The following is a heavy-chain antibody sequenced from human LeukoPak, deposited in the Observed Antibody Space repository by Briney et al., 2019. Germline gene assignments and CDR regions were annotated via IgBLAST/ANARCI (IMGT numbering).Heavy chain of an antibody. D-gene: IGHD6-13*01. CDR2: ISYDGSKK. J-gene: IGHJ3*02. V-gene: IGHV3-30-3*01. Sequence: AGGSLRLSCAASGFTFSSYAMHWVRQAPGKGLEWVAVISYDGSKKYYADSVKGRFTISRDNSKNTLYLQMSSLRAEDTAVYYCARDIAAAGGEDAFDIWGEGTMVSVSS. CDR1: GFTFSSYA. CDR3: ARDIAAAGGEDAFDI.